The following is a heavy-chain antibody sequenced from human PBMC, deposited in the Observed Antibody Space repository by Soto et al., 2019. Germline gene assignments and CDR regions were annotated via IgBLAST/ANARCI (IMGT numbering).Heavy chain of an antibody. V-gene: IGHV3-74*01. CDR1: GFSFRSYW. CDR2: INTDESST. J-gene: IGHJ4*02. CDR3: AREAVLDLAIDY. Sequence: EVQLVDSGGGLVQPGGSLRLSCAASGFSFRSYWMHWVRQAPGKGLVWVSRINTDESSTRYADSVKGRFTISRDNAKNTLYLQLNSLRADATAVYYCAREAVLDLAIDYWGQGTLVTVSS.